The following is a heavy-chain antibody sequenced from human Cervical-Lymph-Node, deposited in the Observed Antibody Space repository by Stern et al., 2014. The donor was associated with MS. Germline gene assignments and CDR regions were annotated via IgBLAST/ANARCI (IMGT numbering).Heavy chain of an antibody. D-gene: IGHD1-1*01. J-gene: IGHJ6*02. CDR3: ARASTTANNYYDGVDV. CDR1: GYTFTDYY. Sequence: QVQLVQSGAEVKNPGASVKVSCKASGYTFTDYYMQWMRQAPGQGLEWMGWINPNNGGTKSAQKFQGWVTMTRDTSPSTAYMELSRLRSDDTAIYYCARASTTANNYYDGVDVGGQGTTVTVTS. CDR2: INPNNGGT. V-gene: IGHV1-2*04.